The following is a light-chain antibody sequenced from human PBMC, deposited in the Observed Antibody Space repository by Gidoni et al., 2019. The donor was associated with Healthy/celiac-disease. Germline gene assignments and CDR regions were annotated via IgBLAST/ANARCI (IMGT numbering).Light chain of an antibody. Sequence: DIKITQSPSTLSASVGDRVTITCRASQSISSWLAWYQQKPGKAPKLLIYDASSLESGVPSRFSGSGSGTDFTLTISSLQPDDFATYYCQQYNSYSPWTFGQGTKVEIK. J-gene: IGKJ1*01. CDR3: QQYNSYSPWT. V-gene: IGKV1-5*01. CDR1: QSISSW. CDR2: DAS.